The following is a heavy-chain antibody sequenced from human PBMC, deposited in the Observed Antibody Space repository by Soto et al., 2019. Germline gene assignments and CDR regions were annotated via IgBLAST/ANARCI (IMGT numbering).Heavy chain of an antibody. D-gene: IGHD3-16*02. CDR1: GYTLTELS. J-gene: IGHJ4*02. Sequence: GASVKVSCKVSGYTLTELSMHWVRQAPGKGLEWMGGFDPEDGETIYAQKFQGRVTMTEDTSTDTAYMELSSLRSEDTAVYYCATRPIYYVWGSYRYNYFDYWGQGTLVTVSS. CDR3: ATRPIYYVWGSYRYNYFDY. CDR2: FDPEDGET. V-gene: IGHV1-24*01.